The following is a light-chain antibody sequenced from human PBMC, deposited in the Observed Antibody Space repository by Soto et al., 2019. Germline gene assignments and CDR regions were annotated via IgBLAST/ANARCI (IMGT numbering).Light chain of an antibody. Sequence: DIQMTQSPSSLSASVGDRVTLSCRASQSILSSLNWYQQKPGKAPNLLIYAASNLQGGVPSRFSGSGSGTDFSLTISSLHPEDFATYYCQQSYSTPYTFGQGTKLEIE. J-gene: IGKJ2*01. CDR1: QSILSS. V-gene: IGKV1-39*01. CDR3: QQSYSTPYT. CDR2: AAS.